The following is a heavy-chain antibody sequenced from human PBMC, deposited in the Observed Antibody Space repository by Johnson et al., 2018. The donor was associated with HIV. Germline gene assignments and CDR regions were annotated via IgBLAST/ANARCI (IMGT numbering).Heavy chain of an antibody. CDR2: ISFDGSNK. J-gene: IGHJ3*02. CDR3: AREDQDAFDI. V-gene: IGHV3-30*14. CDR1: GFTFNSYA. Sequence: QVQLVESGGGVVQPGRSLRLSCAASGFTFNSYAMHWVRQAPGKGLEWVAVISFDGSNKYYADSVKGPFTISRDNAKNTLYLQMNSLRAEDTAVYYCAREDQDAFDIWGQGTMVTVSS.